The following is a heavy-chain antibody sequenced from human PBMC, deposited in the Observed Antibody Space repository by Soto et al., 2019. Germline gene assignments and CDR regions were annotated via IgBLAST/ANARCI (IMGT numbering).Heavy chain of an antibody. CDR2: IIPLFGTP. CDR1: GGIFSTYA. CDR3: ARDRDDYGSGNYYNRIDF. Sequence: QVQLVQSGAEVQKPGSSVKVSCKASGGIFSTYAISWLRQAPGQGLEWKGGIIPLFGTPNYAQRFQGRVTITADESTSTAYMELSRLRSEDTAVYYCARDRDDYGSGNYYNRIDFWGQGTLVTVSS. D-gene: IGHD3-10*01. J-gene: IGHJ4*02. V-gene: IGHV1-69*01.